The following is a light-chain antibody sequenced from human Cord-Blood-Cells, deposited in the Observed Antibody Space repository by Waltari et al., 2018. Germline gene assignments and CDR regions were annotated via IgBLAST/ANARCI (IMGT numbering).Light chain of an antibody. CDR2: AAS. CDR1: QSISSY. V-gene: IGKV1-39*01. Sequence: DIQMTQSPSSLSASVGYRVTITCRASQSISSYLNWDQQKPGKAPKLLIYAASSLQSGVPSRFSGSGSGTDFTLTISSLQPEDFATYYCQQSYSTPFTFGPGTKVDIK. CDR3: QQSYSTPFT. J-gene: IGKJ3*01.